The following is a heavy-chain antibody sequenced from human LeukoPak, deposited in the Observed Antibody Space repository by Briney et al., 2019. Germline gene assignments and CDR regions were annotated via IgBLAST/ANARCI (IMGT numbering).Heavy chain of an antibody. CDR3: AKGGYYSYDGAFDI. J-gene: IGHJ3*02. CDR2: ISYDGSNK. CDR1: GFTISTYG. Sequence: GGSLRLSCAASGFTISTYGMHWVRQAPGKGLEWVALISYDGSNKYHADSVKGRFTISRDNSKNTLYLQMNSLRAEDTAVYYCAKGGYYSYDGAFDIWGQGTMVTVSS. D-gene: IGHD3-10*01. V-gene: IGHV3-30*18.